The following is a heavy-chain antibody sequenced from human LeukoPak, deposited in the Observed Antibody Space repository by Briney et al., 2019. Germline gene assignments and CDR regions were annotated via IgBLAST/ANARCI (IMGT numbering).Heavy chain of an antibody. V-gene: IGHV1-18*01. CDR3: AREVGPIVLMVYEVPNWFDP. CDR1: GYTFTSYG. D-gene: IGHD2-8*01. J-gene: IGHJ5*02. Sequence: ASVKVSCKASGYTFTSYGISWVRQAPGQGLEWMGWNSAYNGNTNYAQKLQGRVTMTTDTSTSTAYMELRSLRSDDTAVYYCAREVGPIVLMVYEVPNWFDPWGQGTLVTVSS. CDR2: NSAYNGNT.